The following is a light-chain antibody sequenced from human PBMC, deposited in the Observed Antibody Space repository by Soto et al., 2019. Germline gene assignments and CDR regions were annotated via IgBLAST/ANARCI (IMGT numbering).Light chain of an antibody. V-gene: IGLV2-14*01. CDR3: CSHTISGAPV. Sequence: QSALTQPASVSGSPGQSITISCTGTSSDVGPYKYVSWYQQLPGTAPKLMIYEVTNRPSGVSNRFSGSKSGNTASLTISGLQAEDEADYYCCSHTISGAPVFGGGTKVTVL. CDR2: EVT. CDR1: SSDVGPYKY. J-gene: IGLJ2*01.